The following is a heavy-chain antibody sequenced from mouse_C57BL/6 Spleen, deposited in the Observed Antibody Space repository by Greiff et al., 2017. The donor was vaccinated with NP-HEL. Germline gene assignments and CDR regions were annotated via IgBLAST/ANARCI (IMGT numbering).Heavy chain of an antibody. D-gene: IGHD1-1*01. CDR1: GYSITSGYY. CDR2: ISYDGSN. Sequence: EVKLLESGPGLVKPSQSLSLTCSVTGYSITSGYYWNWIRQFPGNKLEWMGYISYDGSNNYNPSLKNRISITRDTSKNQFFLKLNSVTTEDTATYYCARGGTTVVAGFDYWGQGTTLTVSS. CDR3: ARGGTTVVAGFDY. J-gene: IGHJ2*01. V-gene: IGHV3-6*01.